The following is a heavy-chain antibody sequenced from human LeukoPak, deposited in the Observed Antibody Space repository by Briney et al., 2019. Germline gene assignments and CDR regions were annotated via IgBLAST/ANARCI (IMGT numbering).Heavy chain of an antibody. CDR2: INHSGST. Sequence: SQTLSLTCTVSGGSISSGSYYWSWIRQPAGKGLEWIGEINHSGSTNYNPSLKSRVTISVDTSKNQFSLKLSSVTAADTAVYYCARVALKAGGYWGQGTLVTVSS. CDR1: GGSISSGSYY. D-gene: IGHD3-10*01. V-gene: IGHV4-61*09. CDR3: ARVALKAGGY. J-gene: IGHJ4*02.